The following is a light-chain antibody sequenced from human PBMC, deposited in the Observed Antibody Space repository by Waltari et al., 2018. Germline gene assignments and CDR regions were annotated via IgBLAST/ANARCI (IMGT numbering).Light chain of an antibody. J-gene: IGKJ1*01. CDR1: QSRVQIDGNIY. Sequence: DVVMNQSPLSLPVTLGHLASISCRSSQSRVQIDGNIYWNWFQHTPGQSPRCLVYKVSKWDSGVPDRFSGSGSDTDFTLKISRVEAEDVGVYYCMQGTHWPPTFGQGTKVEIK. CDR3: MQGTHWPPT. V-gene: IGKV2-30*02. CDR2: KVS.